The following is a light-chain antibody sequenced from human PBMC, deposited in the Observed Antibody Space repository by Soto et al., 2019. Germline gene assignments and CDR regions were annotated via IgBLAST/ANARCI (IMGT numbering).Light chain of an antibody. V-gene: IGKV1-5*01. CDR2: DAS. CDR3: QQYNSYLT. CDR1: QSISSW. J-gene: IGKJ1*01. Sequence: NQMSQSAATLYASVGSRVSITCGASQSISSWLAWYQPKPVKAPKLLIYDASSLESGVPSRFSGSGSGTEFTLTISGLQPDDFATYYCQQYNSYLTFGQGTKVDIK.